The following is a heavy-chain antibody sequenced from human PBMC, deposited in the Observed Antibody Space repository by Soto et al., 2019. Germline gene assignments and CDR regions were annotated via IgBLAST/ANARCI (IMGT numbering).Heavy chain of an antibody. V-gene: IGHV3-30*18. CDR2: ISYDGSNK. D-gene: IGHD3-16*01. CDR1: GFTFSSYC. J-gene: IGHJ6*02. Sequence: GGSLRLSCAASGFTFSSYCIHWVRQAPCKGLEWVAVISYDGSNKYYADSVKGRFTISRDNSKNTLYLQMNSLRAEDTAVYYCAKDRGDDEYDGMDVWGQGTTVTVSS. CDR3: AKDRGDDEYDGMDV.